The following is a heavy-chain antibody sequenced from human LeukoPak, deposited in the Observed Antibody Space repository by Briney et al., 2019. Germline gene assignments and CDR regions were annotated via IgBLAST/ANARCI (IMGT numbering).Heavy chain of an antibody. D-gene: IGHD2/OR15-2a*01. J-gene: IGHJ4*02. CDR1: GFTVSSNY. CDR3: ARAPARTTPFDY. Sequence: PGGSLRLSCAASGFTVSSNYMSWVRQAPGKGLEWVSVIYSGGSTYYADSVKGSFTISRDNSKNTLYLQMNSLRAEDTAVYYCARAPARTTPFDYWGQGTLVTVSS. V-gene: IGHV3-66*01. CDR2: IYSGGST.